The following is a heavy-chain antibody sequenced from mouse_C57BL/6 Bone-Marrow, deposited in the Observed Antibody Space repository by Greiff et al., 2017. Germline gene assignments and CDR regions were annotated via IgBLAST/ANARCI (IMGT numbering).Heavy chain of an antibody. V-gene: IGHV1-81*01. CDR3: ANYYGSSTVY. Sequence: QVQLKQSGAELARPGASVKLSCKASGYTFTSYGISWVKQRTGQGLEWIGEIYPRSGNTYYNEKFKGKATLTADKSSSTAYMELRSLTSEDSAVXFCANYYGSSTVYGGQGTTLTVSS. J-gene: IGHJ2*01. CDR2: IYPRSGNT. CDR1: GYTFTSYG. D-gene: IGHD1-1*01.